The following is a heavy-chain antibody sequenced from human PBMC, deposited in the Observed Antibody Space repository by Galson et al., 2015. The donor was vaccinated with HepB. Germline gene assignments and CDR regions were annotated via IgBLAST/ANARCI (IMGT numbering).Heavy chain of an antibody. Sequence: SLRLSCAASRFTFSDYYMTWIRQAPGKGLEWLSYISGGATYTNCANSVKGRFTISRDNAKNSLYLHMRGLRDDDTAVYYCARVTHSDYGDHAHFDYWGQGTLVTVSS. CDR1: RFTFSDYY. D-gene: IGHD4-17*01. CDR2: ISGGATYT. CDR3: ARVTHSDYGDHAHFDY. J-gene: IGHJ4*02. V-gene: IGHV3-11*06.